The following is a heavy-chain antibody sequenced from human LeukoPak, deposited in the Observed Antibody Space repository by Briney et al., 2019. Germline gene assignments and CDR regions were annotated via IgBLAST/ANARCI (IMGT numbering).Heavy chain of an antibody. CDR2: ISGSSTDI. CDR1: GFTFSNYA. J-gene: IGHJ4*02. D-gene: IGHD3-22*01. V-gene: IGHV3-21*01. Sequence: GGSLRLSCAASGFTFSNYAMNWVRQAPGKGLEWVSSISGSSTDIYYADSVKGRFTISRDNARNSLYLQINSLRAEDTAIYYCARRGYYDSSGYDYWGQGTLVTVSS. CDR3: ARRGYYDSSGYDY.